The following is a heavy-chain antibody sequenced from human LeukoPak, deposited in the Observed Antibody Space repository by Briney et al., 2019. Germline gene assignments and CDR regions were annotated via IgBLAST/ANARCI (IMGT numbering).Heavy chain of an antibody. Sequence: SGPTLVKPTQTLTLTCTFSGFSLSTSGVGVGWIRQPPGKALEWLALIYWNDEKRYRPSLSITKDTFRNQVVLTMTNLRPVDTATYFCAHKVGVQGVVAFDYWGQGARVTVSS. CDR3: AHKVGVQGVVAFDY. J-gene: IGHJ4*02. D-gene: IGHD2-15*01. CDR1: GFSLSTSGVG. V-gene: IGHV2-5*01. CDR2: IYWNDEK.